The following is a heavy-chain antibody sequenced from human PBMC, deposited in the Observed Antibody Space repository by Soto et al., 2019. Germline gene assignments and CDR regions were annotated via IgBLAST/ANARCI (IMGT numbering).Heavy chain of an antibody. CDR3: ARGRGSVSSYQLDY. V-gene: IGHV3-33*01. CDR1: GFTFSNHG. CDR2: IYYDGSSE. D-gene: IGHD1-26*01. J-gene: IGHJ4*02. Sequence: QVQLVESGGGVVQPGRSLRLSCAASGFTFSNHGMHWVRQAPGKGLEWVARIYYDGSSEFYADSVKGRFTISRDSSKNTVYLKMNSLRAEDTAVYYCARGRGSVSSYQLDYWGQGTLVTVSP.